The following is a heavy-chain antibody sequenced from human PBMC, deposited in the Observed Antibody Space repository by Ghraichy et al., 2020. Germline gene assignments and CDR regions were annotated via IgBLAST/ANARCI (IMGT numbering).Heavy chain of an antibody. CDR3: ARDAWQWLANWFDP. V-gene: IGHV1-2*06. D-gene: IGHD6-19*01. CDR2: INPNSGGT. Sequence: ASVKVSCKASGYTFTGYYIHWVRQAPGQGLEWMGRINPNSGGTNYAQKFQGRVTMTRDTSISTAYMELSRLRSDDTAVYYCARDAWQWLANWFDPWGQGTLVTVSS. CDR1: GYTFTGYY. J-gene: IGHJ5*02.